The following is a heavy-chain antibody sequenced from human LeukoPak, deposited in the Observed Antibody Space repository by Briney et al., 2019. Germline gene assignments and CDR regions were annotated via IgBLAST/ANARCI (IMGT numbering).Heavy chain of an antibody. CDR2: IRYDGSNK. D-gene: IGHD3-10*01. V-gene: IGHV3-30*02. J-gene: IGHJ4*02. CDR1: GFTFSSYG. Sequence: GGSLRLSCAASGFTFSSYGMHWVRQAPGKGLEWVAFIRYDGSNKYYADSVKGRFTISRDNSKNTLYLQMNSLRAEDTAVYYCAKMWGGLQSPFDYWGQGTLVTVSS. CDR3: AKMWGGLQSPFDY.